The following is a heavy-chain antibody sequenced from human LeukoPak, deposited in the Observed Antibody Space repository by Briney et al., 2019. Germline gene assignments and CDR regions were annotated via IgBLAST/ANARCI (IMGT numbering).Heavy chain of an antibody. CDR2: IYYSGST. J-gene: IGHJ4*02. CDR1: GGSISSYY. V-gene: IGHV4-59*01. D-gene: IGHD4-17*01. Sequence: PSETLSLTCTVSGGSISSYYWTWIRQPPGKGLEWIGYIYYSGSTNYNPSLKSRVTISVDTSKNHFSLKLSSVTAADTAVYYCATVGAVTMSLDYWGQGTLVTVSS. CDR3: ATVGAVTMSLDY.